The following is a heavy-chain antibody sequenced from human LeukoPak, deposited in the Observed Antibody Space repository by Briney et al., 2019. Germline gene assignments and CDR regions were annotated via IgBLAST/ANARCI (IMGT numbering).Heavy chain of an antibody. CDR3: ASSIVVVPAAVPLGYYGMDV. CDR2: ISYDGSNK. J-gene: IGHJ6*02. CDR1: GFTFRGYP. D-gene: IGHD2-2*01. V-gene: IGHV3-30-3*01. Sequence: GGSLRLSCAASGFTFRGYPIHWVRQAPGKGLEGVAVISYDGSNKYYADSVKGRFTISRDNSKNTLYLQMNSLRAEDTAVYYCASSIVVVPAAVPLGYYGMDVWGQGTTVTVSS.